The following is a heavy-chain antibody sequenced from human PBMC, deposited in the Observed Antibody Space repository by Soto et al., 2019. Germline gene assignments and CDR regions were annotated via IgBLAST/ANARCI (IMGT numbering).Heavy chain of an antibody. J-gene: IGHJ4*02. Sequence: PGVSLRLSCAASGFTFSSYSMTWVRQAPGKGLEWVSCISSSSSTIYYADSVKGRFTISRDNAKNSLYLQMNSLRAEDTAVYYCTRDLHDSSGSPAPFDYWGQGTLVTVSS. CDR3: TRDLHDSSGSPAPFDY. CDR2: ISSSSSTI. D-gene: IGHD3-22*01. CDR1: GFTFSSYS. V-gene: IGHV3-48*01.